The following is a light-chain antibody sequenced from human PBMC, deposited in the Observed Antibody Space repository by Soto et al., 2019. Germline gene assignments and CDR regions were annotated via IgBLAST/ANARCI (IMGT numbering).Light chain of an antibody. J-gene: IGKJ2*01. CDR1: QDIKKN. Sequence: DIQMTQSPSSLSASVGDRVTITCQASQDIKKNLDWYQQKPGETPQLLIYRASTLRGGVPSRFSGGGSGTYFTFTINSLQPEDFATYFCQQYEDLPFTFGRGTKLEIK. V-gene: IGKV1-33*01. CDR2: RAS. CDR3: QQYEDLPFT.